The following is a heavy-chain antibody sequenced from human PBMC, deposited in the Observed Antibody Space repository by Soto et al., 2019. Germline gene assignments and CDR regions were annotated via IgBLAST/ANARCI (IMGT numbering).Heavy chain of an antibody. D-gene: IGHD6-13*01. CDR2: IYYSGST. CDR1: GGSISSSSYY. CDR3: ARLPGGSSLYYYYGMDV. Sequence: SETLSLTCTVSGGSISSSSYYWGWIRQPPGKGLEWIGSIYYSGSTYYNPSLKSRVTISVDTSKNQFSLKLSSVTAADTAVYYCARLPGGSSLYYYYGMDVWGQGTTVTVSS. V-gene: IGHV4-39*01. J-gene: IGHJ6*02.